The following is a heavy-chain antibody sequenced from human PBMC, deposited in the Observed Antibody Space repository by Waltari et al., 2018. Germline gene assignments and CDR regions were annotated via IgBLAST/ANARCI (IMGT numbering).Heavy chain of an antibody. CDR2: ISSNGGRT. Sequence: EVQLVESGGGLVQPGGSLRLSCAASGFTFSSYAMHWVRRAPGKGLEYVSAISSNGGRTYYADSVKGRFTISRDNSKNTLYLQMGSLRAEDMAVYYCARGEAAVAGSLGYWGQGTLVTVSS. CDR1: GFTFSSYA. J-gene: IGHJ4*02. D-gene: IGHD6-19*01. V-gene: IGHV3-64*07. CDR3: ARGEAAVAGSLGY.